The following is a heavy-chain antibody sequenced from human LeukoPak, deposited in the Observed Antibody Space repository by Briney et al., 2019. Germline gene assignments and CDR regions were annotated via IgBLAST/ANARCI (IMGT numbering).Heavy chain of an antibody. CDR3: ARSTGAATYDS. Sequence: PSETLSLTCTVSGGSMSTYYWSWIRQPPGKGLEWIGFVYYSGSTNYNPSLKSRVTMSLDTSKNQFSLTLRSVSAADTAVYHCARSTGAATYDSWGQGTLVTVSS. J-gene: IGHJ5*01. D-gene: IGHD2-15*01. CDR1: GGSMSTYY. V-gene: IGHV4-59*01. CDR2: VYYSGST.